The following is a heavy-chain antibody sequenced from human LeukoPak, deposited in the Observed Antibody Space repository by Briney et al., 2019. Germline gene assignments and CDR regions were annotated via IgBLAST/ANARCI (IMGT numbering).Heavy chain of an antibody. V-gene: IGHV4-4*07. CDR3: ARDWGGDIVVVPAAFGWFDP. CDR2: IYTSGST. Sequence: SETLSLTCTVSGGSISSYYWSWIRQPAGKGLEWIGRIYTSGSTNYNPSLKSRVTMSVDTSKNQFSLKLSSVTAADTAVYYCARDWGGDIVVVPAAFGWFDPWGQGTLVTVSS. CDR1: GGSISSYY. J-gene: IGHJ5*02. D-gene: IGHD2-2*01.